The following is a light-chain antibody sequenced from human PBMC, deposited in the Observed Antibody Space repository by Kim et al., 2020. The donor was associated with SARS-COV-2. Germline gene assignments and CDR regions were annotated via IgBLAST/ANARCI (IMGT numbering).Light chain of an antibody. V-gene: IGLV3-19*01. J-gene: IGLJ2*01. CDR2: GKN. CDR3: NSRDSHFNLL. CDR1: SLRSYY. Sequence: SSELTQDPAVSVALGQTVRITCQGDSLRSYYATWYQQKPGQAPILVIYGKNNRPSGLPDRFSGSSSGNTASFTITGTQAGDESYYYCNSRDSHFNLLFGG.